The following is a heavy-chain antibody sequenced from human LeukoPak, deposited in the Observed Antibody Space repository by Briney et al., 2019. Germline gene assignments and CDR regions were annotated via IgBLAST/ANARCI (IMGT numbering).Heavy chain of an antibody. CDR2: ISGSGGST. V-gene: IGHV3-23*01. D-gene: IGHD3-10*01. CDR1: GFTFSSYA. Sequence: GGSLRLSCAASGFTFSSYAMSWVRQAPGKGLEWVSAISGSGGSTYYADSVKGRFTISRDNSKNTLYLQMNSLRAEDTAVYYCAKDVGYSSGSYLWGYFDYWGQGTLVTVSS. J-gene: IGHJ4*02. CDR3: AKDVGYSSGSYLWGYFDY.